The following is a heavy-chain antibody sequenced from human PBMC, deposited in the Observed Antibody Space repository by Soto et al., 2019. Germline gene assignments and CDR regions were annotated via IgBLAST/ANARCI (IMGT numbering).Heavy chain of an antibody. D-gene: IGHD1-20*01. CDR2: IYYSGIT. CDR1: GGSISSYY. Sequence: QVQLQESGPGLVKPSETLSLTCTVSGGSISSYYWSWIRQPPGKGLEWIGYIYYSGITNYNPSLKSRVTISQDTSKNHFSLKLSSVTAADTAVYYCARYKSNSYYGMDVWGQGTTVTVS. CDR3: ARYKSNSYYGMDV. J-gene: IGHJ6*02. V-gene: IGHV4-59*01.